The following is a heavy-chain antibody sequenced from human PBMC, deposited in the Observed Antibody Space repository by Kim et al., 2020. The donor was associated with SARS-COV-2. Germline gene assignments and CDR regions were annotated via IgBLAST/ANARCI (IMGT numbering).Heavy chain of an antibody. CDR3: ATEREAAAGNVDY. Sequence: AQKVQGRVPMTRDTSTSTVYMELSSQRSEDTAVYYCATEREAAAGNVDYWGQGTLVTVSS. V-gene: IGHV1-46*01. D-gene: IGHD6-13*01. J-gene: IGHJ4*02.